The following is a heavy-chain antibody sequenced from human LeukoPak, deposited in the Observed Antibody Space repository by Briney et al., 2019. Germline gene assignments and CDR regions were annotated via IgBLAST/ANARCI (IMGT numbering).Heavy chain of an antibody. CDR1: GFTFSDDY. V-gene: IGHV3-11*04. Sequence: GGSLRLSCAASGFTFSDDYMSWIRQAPGKGLEGVSYISSSGSSIYYGDSVKGRFIMSSDNANNSLYLQMNSLRADDTAMYYCARLKYTSSWHYFFDDWGQGTLVTVSS. CDR3: ARLKYTSSWHYFFDD. CDR2: ISSSGSSI. D-gene: IGHD6-13*01. J-gene: IGHJ4*02.